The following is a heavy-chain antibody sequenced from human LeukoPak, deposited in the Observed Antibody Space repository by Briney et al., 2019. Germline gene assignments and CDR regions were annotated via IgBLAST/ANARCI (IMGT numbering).Heavy chain of an antibody. Sequence: PGGSLRLSCAASGFTFSSYAMSWVRQAPGRGLEWVSAISGSGGSTYYADSVKGRFTISRDNSKNTLYLQMNSLRAEDTAVYYCAKDLRGSGIADYWGQGTLVTVSS. V-gene: IGHV3-23*01. D-gene: IGHD3-10*01. CDR2: ISGSGGST. J-gene: IGHJ4*02. CDR3: AKDLRGSGIADY. CDR1: GFTFSSYA.